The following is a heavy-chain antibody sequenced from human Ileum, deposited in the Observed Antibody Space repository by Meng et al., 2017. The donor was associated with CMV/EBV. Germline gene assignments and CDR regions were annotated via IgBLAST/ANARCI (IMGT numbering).Heavy chain of an antibody. CDR2: ISSSSGTI. V-gene: IGHV3-48*03. D-gene: IGHD4/OR15-4a*01. CDR1: EFTFGPYE. Sequence: SLKISCAYSEFTFGPYEMNWFCQAPGKGLEWMSFISSSSGTIYYADTVKGRFIISRDNAKNTLYLKMNSLRAEETAVYYCAKNDYGTRGYYFGTNYFDYWGQGTLVTVSS. CDR3: AKNDYGTRGYYFGTNYFDY. J-gene: IGHJ4*02.